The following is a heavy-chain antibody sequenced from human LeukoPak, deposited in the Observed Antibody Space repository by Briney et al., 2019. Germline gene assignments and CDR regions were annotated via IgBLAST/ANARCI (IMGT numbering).Heavy chain of an antibody. CDR2: IRSKANSYAT. CDR3: TRPYSSGPVSGYY. Sequence: PGGSLRLSCAASGFTFSGSAMHWVRQASGKGLEWVGRIRSKANSYATAYAASVKGRFTISRDDSKNTAYLQMNSLKTEDTAVYYCTRPYSSGPVSGYYWGQGTLVTVSP. D-gene: IGHD6-19*01. CDR1: GFTFSGSA. J-gene: IGHJ4*02. V-gene: IGHV3-73*01.